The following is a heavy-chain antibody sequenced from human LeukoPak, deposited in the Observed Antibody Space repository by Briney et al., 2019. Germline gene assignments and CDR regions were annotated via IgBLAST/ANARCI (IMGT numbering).Heavy chain of an antibody. J-gene: IGHJ5*02. CDR3: ARVQQGSSGWYGNWFDP. V-gene: IGHV4-34*01. CDR1: GGSFSGYY. Sequence: SETLSLTCAVYGGSFSGYYWSWVRQPPGKGLEWIGEINHSGSTNYNPSLKSRVTISVDTSKNQFSLKLSSVTAADTAVYYCARVQQGSSGWYGNWFDPWGQGTLVTVSS. CDR2: INHSGST. D-gene: IGHD6-19*01.